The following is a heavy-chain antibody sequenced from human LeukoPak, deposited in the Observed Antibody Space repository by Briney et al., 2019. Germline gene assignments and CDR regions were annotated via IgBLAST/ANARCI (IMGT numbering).Heavy chain of an antibody. Sequence: GGSLRLSCAASGFAFSSQAMGWVRQAPGKGLEWVGRIKSKTAGGTTDYAAPVKGRFTISRDDSKNTLYLQMNSLKTEDTAVYYCTAEPNWFDPWGQGTLVTVSS. CDR1: GFAFSSQA. V-gene: IGHV3-15*01. J-gene: IGHJ5*02. D-gene: IGHD1-14*01. CDR3: TAEPNWFDP. CDR2: IKSKTAGGTT.